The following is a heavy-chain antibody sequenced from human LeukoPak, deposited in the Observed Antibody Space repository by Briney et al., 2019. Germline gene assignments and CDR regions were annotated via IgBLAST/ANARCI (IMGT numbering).Heavy chain of an antibody. Sequence: SQTLSLTCVISGDSVSSNSAAWNWIRQPPSRGLEWLGRTYYRSKWHYDYAVSVKSRITINPDTSKNQFSLHLDSVTPEDTAVYYCAGYSYGVRPSWGQGTLVSVSS. CDR1: GDSVSSNSAA. D-gene: IGHD5-18*01. CDR3: AGYSYGVRPS. CDR2: TYYRSKWHY. V-gene: IGHV6-1*01. J-gene: IGHJ5*02.